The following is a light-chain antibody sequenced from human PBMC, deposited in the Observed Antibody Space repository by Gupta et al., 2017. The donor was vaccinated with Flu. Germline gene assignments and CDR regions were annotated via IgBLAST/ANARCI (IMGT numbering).Light chain of an antibody. CDR3: QQRSNWPL. CDR1: QSVSSY. J-gene: IGKJ3*01. Sequence: PGERATLSCRASQSVSSYLAWYQQKPGQAPRLLIYDASNRATGIPARFSGSGSGTDFTLTISSLEPEDFAVYYCQQRSNWPLFGPGTKVDIK. CDR2: DAS. V-gene: IGKV3-11*01.